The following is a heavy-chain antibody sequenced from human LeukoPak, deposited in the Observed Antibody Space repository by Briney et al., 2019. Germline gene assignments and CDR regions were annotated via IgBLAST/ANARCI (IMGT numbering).Heavy chain of an antibody. D-gene: IGHD3-22*01. CDR2: IYYSGST. CDR3: ARATGYMIEDYFDY. Sequence: TSETLSLTCTVSGGPISSYYWSWIRQPPGKGLEWIGYIYYSGSTNYNSSLRSRVTISVDTSKNQFSLKLRSVTAADTAVYYCARATGYMIEDYFDYWGQGTLVTVSS. V-gene: IGHV4-59*01. CDR1: GGPISSYY. J-gene: IGHJ4*02.